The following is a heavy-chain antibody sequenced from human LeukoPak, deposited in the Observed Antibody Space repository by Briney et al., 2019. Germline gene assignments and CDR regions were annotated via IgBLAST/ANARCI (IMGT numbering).Heavy chain of an antibody. CDR2: ISYDGSNK. CDR3: ANPEAYYYDSSGSRPDAFDI. Sequence: GRSLRLSCAASGFTFSSYGMHWVSQAPGKGLEWEAVISYDGSNKYYADSVKGRFTISRDNSKNTLYLQMNSLRAEDTAVYYCANPEAYYYDSSGSRPDAFDIWGQGTMVTVSS. D-gene: IGHD3-22*01. V-gene: IGHV3-30*18. J-gene: IGHJ3*02. CDR1: GFTFSSYG.